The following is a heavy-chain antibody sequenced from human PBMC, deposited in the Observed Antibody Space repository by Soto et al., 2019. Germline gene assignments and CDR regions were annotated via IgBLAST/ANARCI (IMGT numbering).Heavy chain of an antibody. CDR1: GFTFSDYS. CDR3: ARDNLRTVTTIDF. J-gene: IGHJ4*02. Sequence: PGGSLRLSCAASGFTFSDYSMNWVRQAPGKGLEWVSNIRSSSSDTYYADSVKGRFTIFRDNAKNSLYLQMNSLRDEDTAVYYYARDNLRTVTTIDFWGLGTLVTVSS. D-gene: IGHD4-17*01. V-gene: IGHV3-48*02. CDR2: IRSSSSDT.